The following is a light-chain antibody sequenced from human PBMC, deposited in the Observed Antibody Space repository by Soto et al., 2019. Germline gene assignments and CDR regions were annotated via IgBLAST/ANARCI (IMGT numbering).Light chain of an antibody. CDR1: SSDIGGYNY. J-gene: IGLJ3*02. CDR3: TSYTSSSTWV. CDR2: EVK. Sequence: QSALTQPASVSGSPGQSITISCTGTSSDIGGYNYVSWYQHHPGKAPKLMIYEVKNRPSGVSYRFSGSKSGNTASLTISGLQAEDEADYYCTSYTSSSTWVFGGGTKLTVL. V-gene: IGLV2-14*01.